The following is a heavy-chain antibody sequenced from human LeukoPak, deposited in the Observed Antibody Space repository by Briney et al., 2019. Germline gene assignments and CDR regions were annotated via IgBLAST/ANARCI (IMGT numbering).Heavy chain of an antibody. D-gene: IGHD5-18*01. CDR2: ISSSGSTK. CDR1: GFTFSDYY. V-gene: IGHV3-11*04. J-gene: IGHJ6*03. Sequence: PGGSLRLSCAASGFTFSDYYMSWIRQAPGKGLEWISYISSSGSTKYYADSVKGRFTISRDNAKNSLYLQMNSLRAEDTAVYYCARDLDAAMVMDVGYHYYYYMDVWGKGTTVTVSS. CDR3: ARDLDAAMVMDVGYHYYYYMDV.